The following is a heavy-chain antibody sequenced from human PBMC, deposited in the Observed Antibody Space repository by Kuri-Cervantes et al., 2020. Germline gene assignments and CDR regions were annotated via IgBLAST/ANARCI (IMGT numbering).Heavy chain of an antibody. Sequence: ASVKVSCKASGYTFTSYYMHWVRQAPGQGLEWMGIINPSGGSTSYAQKFQGRVTMTRDTSTSTVYMELSSLRSDDTAVYYCSRGLYGAGSYYHYFDYWGQGILVTVSS. D-gene: IGHD3-10*01. CDR2: INPSGGST. CDR1: GYTFTSYY. V-gene: IGHV1-46*01. J-gene: IGHJ4*02. CDR3: SRGLYGAGSYYHYFDY.